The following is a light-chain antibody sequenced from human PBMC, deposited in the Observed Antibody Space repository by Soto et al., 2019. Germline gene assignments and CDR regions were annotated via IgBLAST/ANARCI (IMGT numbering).Light chain of an antibody. CDR2: GAS. Sequence: EIVLTQSPGTLSLSPGERATLSCRASQSVSSSYLAWYQQKPGQAPRLLIYGASSRATGIPDRFSGSGSGTDLTLTISRLEPEDFAVYYWQEYGSSSWTFGQGTKVEIK. J-gene: IGKJ1*01. V-gene: IGKV3-20*01. CDR1: QSVSSSY. CDR3: QEYGSSSWT.